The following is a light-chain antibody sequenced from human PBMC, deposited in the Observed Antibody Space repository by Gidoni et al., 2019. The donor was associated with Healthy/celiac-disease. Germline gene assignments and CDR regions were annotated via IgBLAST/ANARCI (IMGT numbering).Light chain of an antibody. Sequence: DIKMTKSPSSLSASVGDRVTITCRASQSISSYLNWYQQKPGKAPKLLIYAASSLQSGVPSRFSGSGSGTDFTLTISSLQPEDFATYYCQQSYSTLITFGQGTRLEIK. V-gene: IGKV1-39*01. CDR3: QQSYSTLIT. J-gene: IGKJ5*01. CDR1: QSISSY. CDR2: AAS.